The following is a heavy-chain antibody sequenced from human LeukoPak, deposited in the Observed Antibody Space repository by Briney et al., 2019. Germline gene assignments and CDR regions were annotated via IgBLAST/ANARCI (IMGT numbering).Heavy chain of an antibody. CDR3: ARGAARRHFDY. CDR2: INHSGST. J-gene: IGHJ4*02. CDR1: GGSFSGYY. D-gene: IGHD6-6*01. Sequence: SETLSLTCAVYGGSFSGYYWSWIRQPPGKGLEWIGEINHSGSTNYNPSLKSRLTISVDPSKNHFSLKLSSVPAADTAVYYCARGAARRHFDYWGQGTLVTVSS. V-gene: IGHV4-34*01.